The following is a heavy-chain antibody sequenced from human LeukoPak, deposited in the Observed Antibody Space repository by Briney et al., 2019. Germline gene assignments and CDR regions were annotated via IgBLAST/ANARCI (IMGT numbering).Heavy chain of an antibody. CDR1: GYIFKDFY. CDR2: INPNSGDT. V-gene: IGHV1-2*02. Sequence: GASVRVSCKTSGYIFKDFYIHWVRQAPGHGLEWMGWINPNSGDTNSAQRFQGRVTMTRDTSTGTAYMDLSSLTSDDTAVYFCAKDSSGGYNSHWGQGTLATVSS. D-gene: IGHD5-24*01. CDR3: AKDSSGGYNSH. J-gene: IGHJ1*01.